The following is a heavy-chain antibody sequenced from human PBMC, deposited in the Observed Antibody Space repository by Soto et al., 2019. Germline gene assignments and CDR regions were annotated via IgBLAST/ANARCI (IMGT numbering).Heavy chain of an antibody. D-gene: IGHD3-22*01. Sequence: QLPLQESGSGLVKPSQTLSLNCAVSGGSISSGGYSWSWIRQPPGKGLEWIGYIYHSGSTYYNPSLKRRVTISVDRFKNQFPLKLSSVTAADTAVYYRASDRIYYNSSGYYYESPYLEYWGRGIMVTVVS. CDR3: ASDRIYYNSSGYYYESPYLEY. J-gene: IGHJ4*01. CDR1: GGSISSGGYS. CDR2: IYHSGST. V-gene: IGHV4-30-2*01.